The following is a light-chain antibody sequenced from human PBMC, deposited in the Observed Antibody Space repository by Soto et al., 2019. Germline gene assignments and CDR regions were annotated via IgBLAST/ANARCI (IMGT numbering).Light chain of an antibody. V-gene: IGLV2-11*01. Sequence: QSALSQPRSVSGSPGQSVTISCTGTSSDIGGYNYVSWYQQHPGNASKLMIYDVGKRPSGVPDRFSGSKSGNTASLTISGLQAEEEADYCCCSYAGSSTYVFGTGTKLTVL. CDR3: CSYAGSSTYV. CDR2: DVG. J-gene: IGLJ1*01. CDR1: SSDIGGYNY.